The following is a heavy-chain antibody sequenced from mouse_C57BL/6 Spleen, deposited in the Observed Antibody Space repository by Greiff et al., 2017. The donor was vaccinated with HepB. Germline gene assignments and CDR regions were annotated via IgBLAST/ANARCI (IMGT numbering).Heavy chain of an antibody. Sequence: EVKLMESGGGLVQPGGSLSLSCAASGFTFTDYYMSWVRQPPGKALEWLGFIRNKANGYTTEYRSSMQGRFTIARDNSQSVLYLQMNALRAEDSATYCCARYLLTHYYAMDYWGQGTSVTVSS. CDR2: IRNKANGYTT. CDR3: ARYLLTHYYAMDY. V-gene: IGHV7-3*01. D-gene: IGHD1-1*01. CDR1: GFTFTDYY. J-gene: IGHJ4*01.